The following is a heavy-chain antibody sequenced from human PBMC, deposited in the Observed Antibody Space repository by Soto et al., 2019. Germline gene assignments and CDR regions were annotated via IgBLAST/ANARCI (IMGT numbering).Heavy chain of an antibody. CDR2: INPNSGGP. CDR1: GYTFTGYY. D-gene: IGHD3-3*01. V-gene: IGHV1-2*02. J-gene: IGHJ6*02. CDR3: ARDYWSGDRYYYGMDV. Sequence: ASVKVSCKASGYTFTGYYIHWVRQAPGQRLEWMGYINPNSGGPNYAQKFQGRVTMTRDTSISTAYMELSRLRSDDAAVYFCARDYWSGDRYYYGMDVWGQGTTVTVSS.